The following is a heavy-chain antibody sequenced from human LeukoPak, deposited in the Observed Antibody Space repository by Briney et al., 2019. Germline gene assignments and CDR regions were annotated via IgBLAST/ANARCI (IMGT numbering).Heavy chain of an antibody. V-gene: IGHV3-30*02. J-gene: IGHJ5*02. CDR3: AKDSFPVDSFDT. CDR1: GFTFSSYG. CDR2: TGYVGSNK. Sequence: PGGSLRLSCAASGFTFSSYGIRWVSPAPGGGREWVTFTGYVGSNKYYADSQKGTFTISRYNSKNTLYLQMNSLRAEDTAVYYCAKDSFPVDSFDTWGQGTLVTVSS.